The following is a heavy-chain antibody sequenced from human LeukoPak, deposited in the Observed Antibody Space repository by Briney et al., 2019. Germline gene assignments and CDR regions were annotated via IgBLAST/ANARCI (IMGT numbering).Heavy chain of an antibody. V-gene: IGHV4-34*01. J-gene: IGHJ6*03. CDR3: ARHLIVGSTTYYYYYYMDV. Sequence: SETLSLTCAVFGGSFSGYYWSWICQPPGKGLEWIGEINHSGSTNYNPSLKSRVTISVDTSKNQFSLKLSSVTAADTAVYYCARHLIVGSTTYYYYYYMDVWGKGTTVTISS. D-gene: IGHD1-26*01. CDR2: INHSGST. CDR1: GGSFSGYY.